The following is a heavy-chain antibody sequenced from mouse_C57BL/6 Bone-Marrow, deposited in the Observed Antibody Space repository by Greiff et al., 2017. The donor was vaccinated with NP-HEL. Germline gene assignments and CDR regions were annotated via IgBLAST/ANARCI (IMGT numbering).Heavy chain of an antibody. J-gene: IGHJ3*01. Sequence: EVQLQQSGAELVKPGASVKLSCTASGFNIKDYYMHWVKQRTEQGLEWIGRIDPEDGETKSAPKFQGKATITADTSSNTAYLQLSSLTSEDTAVYYCASPIYYDYGFAYWGQGTLVTVSA. CDR3: ASPIYYDYGFAY. V-gene: IGHV14-2*01. D-gene: IGHD2-4*01. CDR1: GFNIKDYY. CDR2: IDPEDGET.